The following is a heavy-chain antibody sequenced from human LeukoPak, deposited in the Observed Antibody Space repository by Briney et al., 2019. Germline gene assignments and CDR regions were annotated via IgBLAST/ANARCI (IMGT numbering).Heavy chain of an antibody. CDR2: INTDGSST. J-gene: IGHJ4*02. CDR3: AREADPPYYDFWSGPDY. Sequence: GGSLRLSFAASGFTFSSYWMHWVRQAPGKGLVWVSRINTDGSSTSYADSVKGRFTISRDNAKNTLYLQMNSLRAEDTAVYYCAREADPPYYDFWSGPDYWGQGTLVTVSS. CDR1: GFTFSSYW. V-gene: IGHV3-74*01. D-gene: IGHD3-3*01.